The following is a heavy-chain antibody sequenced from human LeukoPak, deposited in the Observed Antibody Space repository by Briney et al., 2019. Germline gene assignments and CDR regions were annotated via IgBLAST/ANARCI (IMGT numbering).Heavy chain of an antibody. V-gene: IGHV3-30*02. Sequence: PGGSLRLSCAASGFAFSSYGMHWVRQAQGKGLEWVAYIHYDSSTEDYADSVKGRFTISRDNSKNTLYLQMNSLRAEDTAVYYCAKIAVANSAFDYGGQGTLVTVSS. D-gene: IGHD6-19*01. J-gene: IGHJ4*02. CDR1: GFAFSSYG. CDR3: AKIAVANSAFDY. CDR2: IHYDSSTE.